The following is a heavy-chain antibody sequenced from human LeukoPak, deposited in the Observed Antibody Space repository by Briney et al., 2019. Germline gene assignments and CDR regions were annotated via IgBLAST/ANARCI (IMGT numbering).Heavy chain of an antibody. J-gene: IGHJ5*02. CDR2: MNPNSGNT. D-gene: IGHD1-26*01. CDR1: GYTFTSYD. CDR3: ARGYVGATEYCFDP. V-gene: IGHV1-8*01. Sequence: GASVKVSCKTSGYTFTSYDINWVRQATGQGLEWMGWMNPNSGNTGYAQKFQGRVTMTRNTPISTAYMQLSSLRSDDTAVYYCARGYVGATEYCFDPWGQGTLVTVSS.